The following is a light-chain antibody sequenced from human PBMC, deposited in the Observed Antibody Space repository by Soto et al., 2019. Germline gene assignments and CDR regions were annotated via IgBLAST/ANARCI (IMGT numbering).Light chain of an antibody. CDR2: GAS. CDR1: QSVSSSY. CDR3: QHYDSLPIT. Sequence: EIVLTQSPGTLSLSPGERATLSCRASQSVSSSYLAWYQQKPGQPPRLLIYGASSRATGIPDRFSGSGSGTDFTLTISRLEPEDFAVFYCQHYDSLPITFGQGTRLGL. V-gene: IGKV3-20*01. J-gene: IGKJ5*01.